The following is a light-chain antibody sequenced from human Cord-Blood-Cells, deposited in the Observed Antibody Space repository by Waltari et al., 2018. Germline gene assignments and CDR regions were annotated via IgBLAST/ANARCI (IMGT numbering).Light chain of an antibody. CDR1: QSVSSY. Sequence: EIVLTQSPATLSLSPGERATLHCRASQSVSSYLAWYQQNPGQAPRLLIYDASNRATGIPARFSGSGSGTDFTLTISSLEPEDFAVYYCQQRSNWPPLTFGGGTKVEIK. V-gene: IGKV3-11*01. CDR3: QQRSNWPPLT. J-gene: IGKJ4*01. CDR2: DAS.